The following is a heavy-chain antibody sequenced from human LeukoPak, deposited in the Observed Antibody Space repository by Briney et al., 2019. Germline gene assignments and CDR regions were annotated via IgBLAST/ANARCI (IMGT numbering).Heavy chain of an antibody. D-gene: IGHD6-13*01. J-gene: IGHJ5*02. V-gene: IGHV3-21*01. CDR3: ARYSSSWFDP. CDR2: ISSSSSYI. Sequence: GGSLRLSCAASVFTFSSYSMDWVRQAPGKGLEWVSSISSSSSYIYYADSVKGRSTISRDNAKNSLYLQMNSLRAEDTAVYYCARYSSSWFDPWGQGTLVTVSS. CDR1: VFTFSSYS.